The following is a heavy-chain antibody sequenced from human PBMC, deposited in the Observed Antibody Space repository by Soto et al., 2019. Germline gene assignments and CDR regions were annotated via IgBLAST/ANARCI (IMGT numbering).Heavy chain of an antibody. CDR2: IKYDGSEK. J-gene: IGHJ4*02. V-gene: IGHV3-7*03. CDR1: GFTFSSYW. D-gene: IGHD2-2*01. Sequence: GWSLRLSCAASGFTFSSYWMSWVHQAPGRGLEWMANIKYDGSEKYYVDSVKGRLTISRDNAKNSLYLQMNSLRAEDTAVYYCASSPHKASRPDYWGQGTLVTVSS. CDR3: ASSPHKASRPDY.